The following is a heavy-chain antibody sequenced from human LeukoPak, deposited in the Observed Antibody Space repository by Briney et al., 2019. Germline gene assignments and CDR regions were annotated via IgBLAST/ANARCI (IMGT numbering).Heavy chain of an antibody. CDR1: GGSFSGYY. CDR3: ARGRGYSSSSGDYYYYYMDV. V-gene: IGHV4-34*01. D-gene: IGHD6-6*01. Sequence: SETLSLTCAVYGGSFSGYYWSWIRQPPGKRLEWIGEINHSGSTNYNPSLKSRVTISVDTSKNQFSLKLSSVTAADTAVYYCARGRGYSSSSGDYYYYYMDVWGKGTTVTVSS. CDR2: INHSGST. J-gene: IGHJ6*03.